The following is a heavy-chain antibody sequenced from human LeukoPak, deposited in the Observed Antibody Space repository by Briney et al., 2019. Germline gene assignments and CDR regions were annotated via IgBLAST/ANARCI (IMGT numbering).Heavy chain of an antibody. J-gene: IGHJ6*02. CDR1: GGTFSSYA. V-gene: IGHV1-69*13. D-gene: IGHD2-2*01. CDR2: IIPIFGTA. Sequence: ASVKVSCKASGGTFSSYAISWVRQTPGQGLEWMGGIIPIFGTANYAQKFQGRVTITADESTSTAYMELSSLRSEDTAVYYCARDCSSTSCYLNYCYYGMDVWGQGTTVTVSS. CDR3: ARDCSSTSCYLNYCYYGMDV.